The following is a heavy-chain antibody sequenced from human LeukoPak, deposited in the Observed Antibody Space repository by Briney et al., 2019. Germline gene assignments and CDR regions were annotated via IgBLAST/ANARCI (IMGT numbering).Heavy chain of an antibody. J-gene: IGHJ4*02. CDR2: ISSNGGST. Sequence: GGSLRLSFAASGFTFSSYAMHWVRQAPGKGLEYVSAISSNGGSTYYANSVKGRFTISRDNSKNTLYLQMGSLRAEDMAVYYCATLPSGEEGDYWGQGTLVTVSS. D-gene: IGHD3-10*01. CDR1: GFTFSSYA. V-gene: IGHV3-64*01. CDR3: ATLPSGEEGDY.